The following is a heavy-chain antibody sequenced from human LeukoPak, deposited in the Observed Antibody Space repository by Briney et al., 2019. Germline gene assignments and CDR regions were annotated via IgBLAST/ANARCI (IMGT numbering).Heavy chain of an antibody. Sequence: SETLSLTCTVSGGSISSGDYYWSWIRQPPGKGLEWIGYIYYSGSSNHNPSLRSRVTISVDTSKNQFSLKLSSVTAADTAVYYCAGSSGWYGGRVYWGQGTLVTVSS. CDR3: AGSSGWYGGRVY. D-gene: IGHD6-19*01. CDR1: GGSISSGDYY. V-gene: IGHV4-61*08. CDR2: IYYSGSS. J-gene: IGHJ4*02.